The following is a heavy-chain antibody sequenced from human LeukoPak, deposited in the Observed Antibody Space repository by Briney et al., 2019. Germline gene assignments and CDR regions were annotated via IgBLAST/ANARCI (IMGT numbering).Heavy chain of an antibody. CDR1: GFIFSSHA. D-gene: IGHD6-19*01. CDR3: ARDLTNGWHYFDY. CDR2: IGNNGDTT. Sequence: GGSLRLSCAASGFIFSSHAMHWVRQAPGKGLEYVSAIGNNGDTTYYANSVKGRFTISGDNSKNTLYLEMGSLRAEDMAVYYCARDLTNGWHYFDYWGQGTLVTVSS. V-gene: IGHV3-64*01. J-gene: IGHJ4*02.